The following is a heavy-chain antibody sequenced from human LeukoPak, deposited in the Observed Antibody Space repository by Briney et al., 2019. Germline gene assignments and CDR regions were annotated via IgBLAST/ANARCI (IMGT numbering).Heavy chain of an antibody. CDR2: IIPIFGTA. CDR1: GGTFSSYA. Sequence: GASVKVSCKASGGTFSSYAISWVRQAPGQGLEWMGGIIPIFGTANYTQKFQGRVTITADKSTSTAYMELSSLRSEDTAVYYCARFVSPGAYSSGWEYYFDYWGQGTLVTVSS. CDR3: ARFVSPGAYSSGWEYYFDY. V-gene: IGHV1-69*06. J-gene: IGHJ4*02. D-gene: IGHD6-19*01.